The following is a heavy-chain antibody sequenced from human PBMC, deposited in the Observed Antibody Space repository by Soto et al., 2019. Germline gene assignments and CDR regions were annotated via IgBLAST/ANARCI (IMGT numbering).Heavy chain of an antibody. Sequence: SSVKVSCKASGGTFSTYAISWVGQAPGQGLEWMGGIIPIFGTENYAQKFQGRVTITEDESTSTDYMELSSLRSEDTAVYYRARKSSRWYHDYSSNIAVWG. CDR3: ARKSSRWYHDYSSNIAV. D-gene: IGHD6-13*01. CDR2: IIPIFGTE. J-gene: IGHJ6*02. CDR1: GGTFSTYA. V-gene: IGHV1-69*13.